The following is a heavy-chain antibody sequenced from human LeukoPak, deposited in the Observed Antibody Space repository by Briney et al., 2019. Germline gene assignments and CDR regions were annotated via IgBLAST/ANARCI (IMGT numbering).Heavy chain of an antibody. CDR1: GYTFTGYY. Sequence: ASVKVSCKASGYTFTGYYLHWVRQAPGQGLEWMGWIDPNSGGTNYAQKFQGRVTMTRDTYISTAYMELSRLRSDDTAVYYCARDVEIGAFDIWGQGTMVTVSS. CDR3: ARDVEIGAFDI. D-gene: IGHD5-24*01. J-gene: IGHJ3*02. CDR2: IDPNSGGT. V-gene: IGHV1-2*02.